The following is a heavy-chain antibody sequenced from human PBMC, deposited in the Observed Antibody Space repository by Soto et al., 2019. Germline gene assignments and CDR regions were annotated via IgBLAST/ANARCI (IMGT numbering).Heavy chain of an antibody. CDR2: ITGSGDYT. CDR3: AKARYFDSTGYLYYFDY. V-gene: IGHV3-23*01. CDR1: GFTFSNYA. Sequence: EVQLLESGGGLAQPGASLGLSCAASGFTFSNYAMSWVSKAPGKGLRWAPSITGSGDYTYYADSVKGRFTISRDNSKNTLYLQMNSLRAGDTAVYYCAKARYFDSTGYLYYFDYWGQGTLITVSS. D-gene: IGHD3-22*01. J-gene: IGHJ4*02.